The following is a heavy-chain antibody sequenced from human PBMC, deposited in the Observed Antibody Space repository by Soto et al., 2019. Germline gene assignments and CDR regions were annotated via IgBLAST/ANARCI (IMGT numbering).Heavy chain of an antibody. CDR2: INTDGSIT. J-gene: IGHJ4*02. Sequence: PGGSLRLSCAASGFTFSSYWMHWVRQVPGKGLVWVSRINTDGSITSHADSVKGRFTISRDNAKNTLYLQMNSLRADDTAVYYCTRDPGGRDAYWGQGALVTAPQ. V-gene: IGHV3-74*01. CDR3: TRDPGGRDAY. D-gene: IGHD2-15*01. CDR1: GFTFSSYW.